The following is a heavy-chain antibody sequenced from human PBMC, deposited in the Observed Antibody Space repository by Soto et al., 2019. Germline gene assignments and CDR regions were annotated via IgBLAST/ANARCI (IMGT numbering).Heavy chain of an antibody. J-gene: IGHJ4*02. V-gene: IGHV3-11*05. CDR2: ISSSTRNT. CDR1: GFTFSDYY. Sequence: QVQLVESGGGLVKPGGSLRLSCAVSGFTFSDYYMTWLRQAPGKGLEWVSYISSSTRNTNYADSVKSRFTISRDNAKNSLFLQMNSLRAEDTAVYYCARGRGAAADYFDFWGKGTLVTVSS. CDR3: ARGRGAAADYFDF. D-gene: IGHD6-13*01.